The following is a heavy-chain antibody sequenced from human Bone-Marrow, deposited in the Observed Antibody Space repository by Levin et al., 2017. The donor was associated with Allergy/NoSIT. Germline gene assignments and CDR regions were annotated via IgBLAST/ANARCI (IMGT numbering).Heavy chain of an antibody. CDR2: ISWNSGSI. D-gene: IGHD3-16*02. CDR3: AKDMITFGGVIVQIGMDV. CDR1: GFTFDDYA. J-gene: IGHJ6*02. V-gene: IGHV3-9*01. Sequence: LSLTCAASGFTFDDYAMHWVRQAPGKGLEWVSGISWNSGSIGYADSVKGRFTISRDNAKNSLYLQMNSLRAEDTALYYCAKDMITFGGVIVQIGMDVWGQGTTVTVSS.